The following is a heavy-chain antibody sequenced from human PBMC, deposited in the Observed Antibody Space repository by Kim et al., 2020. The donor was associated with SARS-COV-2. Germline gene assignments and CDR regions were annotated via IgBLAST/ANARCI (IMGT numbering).Heavy chain of an antibody. J-gene: IGHJ3*02. CDR2: IYYSGST. CDR3: ARGTFSGSSAPGAAFDI. CDR1: GGSISSGGYY. V-gene: IGHV4-31*03. D-gene: IGHD6-13*01. Sequence: SETLSLTCTVSGGSISSGGYYWSWIRQHPGKGLEWIGYIYYSGSTYYNPSLKSRVTISVDTSKNQFSLKLSSVTAADTAVYYCARGTFSGSSAPGAAFDIWGQGTMVTVSS.